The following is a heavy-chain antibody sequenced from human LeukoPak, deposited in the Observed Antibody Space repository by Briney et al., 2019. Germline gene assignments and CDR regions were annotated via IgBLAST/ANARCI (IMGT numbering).Heavy chain of an antibody. V-gene: IGHV3-21*01. J-gene: IGHJ4*02. CDR1: GFTFSSYS. Sequence: PGGSLRLSCGASGFTFSSYSTNWVRQAPGKGPEWVSSITSSSSYIYYADSVKGRFTVSRDNAKNSLYLQMNSLRAEDTAVYYCAREEGTDCGGDCYSGYWGQGTLVTVSS. CDR3: AREEGTDCGGDCYSGY. D-gene: IGHD2-21*02. CDR2: ITSSSSYI.